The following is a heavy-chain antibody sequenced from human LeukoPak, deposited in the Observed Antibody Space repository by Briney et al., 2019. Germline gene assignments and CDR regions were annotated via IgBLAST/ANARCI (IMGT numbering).Heavy chain of an antibody. J-gene: IGHJ6*03. CDR1: GFTFSSYA. Sequence: GGSLRLSCAASGFTFSSYAMHWVRQAPGKGLEYVSAISSNGGSTYYANSVKGRFTISGDNSKNTLYLQMGSLRAEDMAVYYCARAFMTTVTTDYYYYYYMDVWGKGTTVTVSS. CDR2: ISSNGGST. D-gene: IGHD4-11*01. V-gene: IGHV3-64*01. CDR3: ARAFMTTVTTDYYYYYYMDV.